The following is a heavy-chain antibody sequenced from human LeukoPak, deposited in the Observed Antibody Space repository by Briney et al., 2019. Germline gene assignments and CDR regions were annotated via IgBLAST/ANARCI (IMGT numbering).Heavy chain of an antibody. CDR3: ARDFKSGYVDS. CDR2: VFDDGSRE. CDR1: GFTFSNYG. Sequence: PGGSLRLSCAASGFTFSNYGMHWVRQAPGKGLEWVAVVFDDGSREDFADSVKGRFTISRDNSKNTVLLQMNSLRAEDTAVCYCARDFKSGYVDSWGQGTLVTVSS. J-gene: IGHJ4*02. V-gene: IGHV3-33*01. D-gene: IGHD3-3*01.